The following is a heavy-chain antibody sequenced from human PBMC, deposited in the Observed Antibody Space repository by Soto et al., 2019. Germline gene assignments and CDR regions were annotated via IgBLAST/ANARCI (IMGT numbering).Heavy chain of an antibody. D-gene: IGHD3-10*01. V-gene: IGHV3-49*03. J-gene: IGHJ4*02. Sequence: GGSLRLSCTASGFTFGDYAMSWFRQAPGKGLEWVGFIRSKAYGGTTEYAASVKGRFTISRDDSKSIAYLQMNSLKTEDTAVYYCTRDSRELWFGELLAFDYWGQGTLVTVSS. CDR2: IRSKAYGGTT. CDR3: TRDSRELWFGELLAFDY. CDR1: GFTFGDYA.